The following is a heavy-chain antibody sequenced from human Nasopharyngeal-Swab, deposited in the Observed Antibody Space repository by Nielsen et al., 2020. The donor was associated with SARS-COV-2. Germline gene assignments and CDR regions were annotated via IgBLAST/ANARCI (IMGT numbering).Heavy chain of an antibody. CDR2: ISWNSGSI. CDR1: GFRLDDYA. D-gene: IGHD4-17*01. CDR3: AKDMWPTVTTPDY. V-gene: IGHV3-9*01. J-gene: IGHJ4*02. Sequence: SLKISCAASGFRLDDYAMHWVRQAPGKGLEWVSGISWNSGSIGYADSVKGRFTISRDNAKNSLYLQMNSLRAEDTALYYCAKDMWPTVTTPDYWGQGTLVTVSS.